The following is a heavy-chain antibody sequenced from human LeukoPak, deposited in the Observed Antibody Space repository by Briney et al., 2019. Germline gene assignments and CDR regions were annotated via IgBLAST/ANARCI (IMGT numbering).Heavy chain of an antibody. CDR3: AKAHRDSYGTL. V-gene: IGHV3-23*01. Sequence: GSLTLTCAASGFTISSNAMSWVRTAQGQGLEWVSTFSGSGGNTYDAVSVTGRLTISRDNSKITLYLQMNSLRPEYTSVYYCAKAHRDSYGTLGGQGTLVTVSS. CDR2: FSGSGGNT. J-gene: IGHJ4*02. D-gene: IGHD5-18*01. CDR1: GFTISSNA.